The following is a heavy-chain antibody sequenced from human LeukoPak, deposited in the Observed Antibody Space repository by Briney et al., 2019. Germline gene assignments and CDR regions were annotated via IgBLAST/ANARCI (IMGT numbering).Heavy chain of an antibody. CDR2: IRNKANNYAT. CDR1: GSIFSDSA. J-gene: IGHJ6*03. V-gene: IGHV3-73*01. D-gene: IGHD4-17*01. Sequence: GGSLRLSCAASGSIFSDSAIHWVRQASGKGLEWVGRIRNKANNYATTYAASVKGRFTISRDDSQNTAYLQVNSLKTEDTAVYYCTRHRDGDYFYYYMDVWGKGTTVTVSS. CDR3: TRHRDGDYFYYYMDV.